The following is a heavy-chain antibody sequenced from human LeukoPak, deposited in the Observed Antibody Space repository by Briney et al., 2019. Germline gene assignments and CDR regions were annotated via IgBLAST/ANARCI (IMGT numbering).Heavy chain of an antibody. J-gene: IGHJ3*02. CDR3: AREGSSASGQDWYAFDI. Sequence: ASVKVSCKASGYTFTGYYMHWVRQAPGQGLEWMGWINPNSGGTNYAQKFEGRVTMTRDTSISTAYMELSRLRSDDTAMYYCAREGSSASGQDWYAFDIWGQEIMVTVSS. D-gene: IGHD5-12*01. CDR1: GYTFTGYY. V-gene: IGHV1-2*02. CDR2: INPNSGGT.